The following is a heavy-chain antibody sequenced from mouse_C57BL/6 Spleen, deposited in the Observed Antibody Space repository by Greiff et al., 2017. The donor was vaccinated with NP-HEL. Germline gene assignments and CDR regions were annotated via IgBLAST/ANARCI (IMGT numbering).Heavy chain of an antibody. CDR3: ARVYFDY. Sequence: VQLQQSGPELVKPGASVKISCKASGYAFSSSWMNWVKQRPGKGLEWIGRIYPGDGDTNYNGKFKGKATLTEEKSSSTAYMQLSSLTSEDSAVYFCARVYFDYWGQGTTLTVSS. V-gene: IGHV1-82*01. CDR2: IYPGDGDT. J-gene: IGHJ2*01. CDR1: GYAFSSSW.